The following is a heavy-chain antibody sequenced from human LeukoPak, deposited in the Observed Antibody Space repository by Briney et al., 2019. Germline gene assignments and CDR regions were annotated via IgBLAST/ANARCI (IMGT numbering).Heavy chain of an antibody. Sequence: ASVKVSCKASGYTFTSYGISWVRQAPGQGLEWMGWISTYNGHTNYARKVQGRVTMTTDTSTSTAYMELSSLRSEDTAVYYCARSSVGYSYGQGGALDYWGQGTLVTVSS. CDR2: ISTYNGHT. CDR3: ARSSVGYSYGQGGALDY. J-gene: IGHJ4*02. D-gene: IGHD5-18*01. CDR1: GYTFTSYG. V-gene: IGHV1-18*01.